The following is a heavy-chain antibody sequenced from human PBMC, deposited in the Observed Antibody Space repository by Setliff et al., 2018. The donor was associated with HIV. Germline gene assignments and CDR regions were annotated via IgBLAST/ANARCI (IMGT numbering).Heavy chain of an antibody. Sequence: SETLSLTCTVSGGSISSSGDYWSWVRQHPGKGLEWIGYIYYTGSTYSNPSLQSRVRISVDTSKNQFSLRLSSVTAADTAVYYCARVSSGYYYESWGQGTLVTVSS. CDR3: ARVSSGYYYES. D-gene: IGHD3-22*01. V-gene: IGHV4-31*03. CDR1: GGSISSSGDY. CDR2: IYYTGST. J-gene: IGHJ5*02.